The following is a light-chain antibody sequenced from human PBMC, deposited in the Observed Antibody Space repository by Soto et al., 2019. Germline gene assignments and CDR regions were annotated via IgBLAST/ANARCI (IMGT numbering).Light chain of an antibody. CDR3: SSYTSSSTVV. CDR2: DVS. J-gene: IGLJ2*01. CDR1: SSDVGGYNY. V-gene: IGLV2-14*01. Sequence: QSVLTQPASVSGSPGQSITISCTGTSSDVGGYNYVSWYQQHPGKAPKLMIYDVSNRPSGVSNRFSGSKSGDTASLTISGLQGEDEADYHCSSYTSSSTVVFGGGTKVTVL.